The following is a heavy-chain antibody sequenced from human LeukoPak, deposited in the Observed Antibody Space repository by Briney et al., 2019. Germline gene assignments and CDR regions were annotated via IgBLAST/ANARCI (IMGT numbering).Heavy chain of an antibody. J-gene: IGHJ4*02. Sequence: SETLSLTCTVSVGSISSGSYYWSWIRQPAGKGLEWIGRIYTSGSTNYNPSLKSRVTISVDTSKNQFSLKLSSVTAADTAVYYCARGYYDFWSAVGFDYWGQGTLVTVSS. CDR2: IYTSGST. CDR3: ARGYYDFWSAVGFDY. V-gene: IGHV4-61*02. CDR1: VGSISSGSYY. D-gene: IGHD3-3*01.